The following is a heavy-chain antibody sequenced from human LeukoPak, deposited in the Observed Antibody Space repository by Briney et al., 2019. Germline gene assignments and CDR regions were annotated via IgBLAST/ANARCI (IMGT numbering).Heavy chain of an antibody. CDR2: ISAYNGNT. CDR3: ARDGRQWVPLNWFNP. J-gene: IGHJ5*02. CDR1: GYTFNTYG. Sequence: GASVKVSCKASGYTFNTYGINWVRQAPGQGLEWMGWISAYNGNTNYAQNFQGRVTLTTDTSTSTAYMELTSLRSDDTAVYYCARDGRQWVPLNWFNPWGRGTLVTVSS. V-gene: IGHV1-18*04. D-gene: IGHD6-19*01.